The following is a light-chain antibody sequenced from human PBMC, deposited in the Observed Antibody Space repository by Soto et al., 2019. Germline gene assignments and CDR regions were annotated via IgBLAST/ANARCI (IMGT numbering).Light chain of an antibody. Sequence: EIVLTQSPGTLSFSPGERSTLSCMASQSVLSNLAWYQQKPGQAPRLLIYGASTRATGIPARFSGSGSGTEFTLTIRSLQSEDFAVYYCQQYSDWPPRKCGQGTKVDIK. CDR3: QQYSDWPPRK. CDR1: QSVLSN. V-gene: IGKV3-15*01. J-gene: IGKJ1*01. CDR2: GAS.